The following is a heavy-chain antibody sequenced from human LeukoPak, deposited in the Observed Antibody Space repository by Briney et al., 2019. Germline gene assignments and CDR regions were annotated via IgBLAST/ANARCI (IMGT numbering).Heavy chain of an antibody. Sequence: GGSLRLSCAASGFTFSSYWMHWVRHTPGKGLVWVSRIKGDGSSTSYADSVKGRFTISRDNSKNTLYLQMNSLRAEDTAVYYCAKDLEIVVADAFDIWGQGTMVTVSS. V-gene: IGHV3-74*01. J-gene: IGHJ3*02. CDR1: GFTFSSYW. D-gene: IGHD3-22*01. CDR2: IKGDGSST. CDR3: AKDLEIVVADAFDI.